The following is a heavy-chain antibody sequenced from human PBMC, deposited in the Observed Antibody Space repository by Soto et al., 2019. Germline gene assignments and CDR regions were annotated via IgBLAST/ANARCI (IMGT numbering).Heavy chain of an antibody. D-gene: IGHD2-15*01. CDR1: GFTFSSYG. Sequence: PGGSLRLSCAASGFTFSSYGMHWVRQAPGKGLEWVAVISYDGSNKYYADSVKGRFTISRDNSKNTLYLQMNSLRAEDTAVYYCEKDGPHTVVVVAATKAFQHSGQGTLATVS. J-gene: IGHJ1*01. CDR3: EKDGPHTVVVVAATKAFQH. CDR2: ISYDGSNK. V-gene: IGHV3-30*18.